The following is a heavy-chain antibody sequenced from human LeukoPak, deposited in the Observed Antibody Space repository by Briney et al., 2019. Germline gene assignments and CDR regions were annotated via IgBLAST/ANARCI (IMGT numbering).Heavy chain of an antibody. J-gene: IGHJ5*02. V-gene: IGHV4-34*01. D-gene: IGHD3-3*01. CDR3: ARTLFDDFWSGYYGNWFDP. Sequence: SESLSLTCPVYGGSLSGYSWSWVRHPPGKGLEWIGEIHTSGSTTIHPSLRSRVTIPVDTSKNQFSLKLCSVTAAVTAVYYCARTLFDDFWSGYYGNWFDPWGQGTLVTVSS. CDR2: IHTSGST. CDR1: GGSLSGYS.